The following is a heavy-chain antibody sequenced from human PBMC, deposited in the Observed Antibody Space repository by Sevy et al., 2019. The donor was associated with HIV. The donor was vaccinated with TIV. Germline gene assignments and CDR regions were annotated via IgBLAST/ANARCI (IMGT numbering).Heavy chain of an antibody. Sequence: GGYLRLSCAASGFTFSSYGMHWVRQAPGKGLEWVAVIWYDGSNKYYADSVKGRFTISRDNSKNTLYLQMNSLRAEDTAVYYCARGGQWLAHYYYYGMDVWGQGTTVTVSS. V-gene: IGHV3-33*01. CDR3: ARGGQWLAHYYYYGMDV. J-gene: IGHJ6*02. CDR1: GFTFSSYG. CDR2: IWYDGSNK. D-gene: IGHD6-19*01.